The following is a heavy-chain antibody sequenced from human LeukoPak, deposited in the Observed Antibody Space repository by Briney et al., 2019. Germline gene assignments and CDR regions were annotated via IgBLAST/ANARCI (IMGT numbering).Heavy chain of an antibody. V-gene: IGHV3-33*01. J-gene: IGHJ4*02. CDR3: AREGGYYDSSGYYPIDY. CDR1: GFTFSSYG. Sequence: GRSLRLSCAASGFTFSSYGMHWVRQAPGKGLEWEAVIWYDGSNKYYADSVKGRFTISRDNSKNTLYLQMNSLRAEDTAVYYCAREGGYYDSSGYYPIDYWGQGTLVTVSS. D-gene: IGHD3-22*01. CDR2: IWYDGSNK.